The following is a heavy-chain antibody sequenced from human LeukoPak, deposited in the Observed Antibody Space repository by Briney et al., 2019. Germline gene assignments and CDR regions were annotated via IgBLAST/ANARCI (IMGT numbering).Heavy chain of an antibody. D-gene: IGHD3-3*01. CDR3: ARGRRFTIFGVVSGMDV. V-gene: IGHV1-18*01. CDR2: ISAYNGNT. Sequence: ASVKVSCKASGYTFTSYGISWVRQAPGQGLEWMGWISAYNGNTNYAQKLQGRVTMTTDTSTSTAYMELSRLRFDDTAVYYCARGRRFTIFGVVSGMDVWGRGTMVTVSS. CDR1: GYTFTSYG. J-gene: IGHJ6*04.